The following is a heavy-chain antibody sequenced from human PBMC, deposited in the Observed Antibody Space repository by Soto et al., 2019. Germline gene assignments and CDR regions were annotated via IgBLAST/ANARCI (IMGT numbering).Heavy chain of an antibody. CDR1: GGSFSGYY. D-gene: IGHD2-21*01. CDR2: INHSEST. CDR3: SRLPIYYYYYMDV. V-gene: IGHV4-34*01. Sequence: QVQLQQWGTGLLKPSETLSLTCSVHGGSFSGYYWTWIRQSPGKGLEWIGEINHSESTNYNPSLKSRLTISLDTSKNQFSLHQTSVTAADTAVYYCSRLPIYYYYYMDVWGKGTTVTVSS. J-gene: IGHJ6*03.